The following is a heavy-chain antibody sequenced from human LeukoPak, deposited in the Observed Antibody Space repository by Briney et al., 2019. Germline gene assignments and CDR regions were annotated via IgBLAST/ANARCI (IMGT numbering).Heavy chain of an antibody. D-gene: IGHD2-2*03. V-gene: IGHV5-51*01. CDR1: GYSFTSYW. CDR3: ARSGYCSSTSCYSSRFDP. CDR2: IYPGDSDT. J-gene: IGHJ5*02. Sequence: GESLKISCKGSGYSFTSYWIGWVRQTPGKGLEWMGIIYPGDSDTRYSPSFQGQVTISADKSISTAYLQWSSLKASDTAMYYCARSGYCSSTSCYSSRFDPRGQGTLVTVSS.